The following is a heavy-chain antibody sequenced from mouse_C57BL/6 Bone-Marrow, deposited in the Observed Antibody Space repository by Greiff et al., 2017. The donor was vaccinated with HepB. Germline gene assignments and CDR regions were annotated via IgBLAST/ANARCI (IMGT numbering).Heavy chain of an antibody. Sequence: VQLQQSGAELARPGASVKLSCKASGYTFTSYGMSWVKQSTGQGLEWIGEIYPSCGNTYYNEKFKGKATLTADKSSSTTYMELHSLTSEDSAVYFCACSGLADYWGQGTTLTVSA. J-gene: IGHJ2*01. D-gene: IGHD3-1*01. CDR3: ACSGLADY. V-gene: IGHV1-81*01. CDR2: IYPSCGNT. CDR1: GYTFTSYG.